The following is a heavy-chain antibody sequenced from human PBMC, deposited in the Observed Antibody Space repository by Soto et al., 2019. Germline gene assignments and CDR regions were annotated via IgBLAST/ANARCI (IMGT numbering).Heavy chain of an antibody. CDR2: ISSSSSYI. V-gene: IGHV3-21*01. Sequence: GALRLSCAASVFTFSSYSMHWVRHAPGQGLEWVSSISSSSSYIYYADSVKGRFTISRDNAKNSLYLQMNSLRAEDTAVYYCATDLDSTINKLIYPNLSYGMEDWGQGTMVTVYS. CDR3: ATDLDSTINKLIYPNLSYGMED. D-gene: IGHD2-2*02. J-gene: IGHJ6*02. CDR1: VFTFSSYS.